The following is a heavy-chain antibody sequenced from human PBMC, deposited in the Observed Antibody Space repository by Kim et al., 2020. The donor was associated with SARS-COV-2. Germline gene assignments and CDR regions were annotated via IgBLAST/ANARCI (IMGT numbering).Heavy chain of an antibody. CDR3: ARAQGLVVPAAMGGEDAFDI. V-gene: IGHV1-2*05. Sequence: ASVKVSCKASGYTFTGYYMHWVRQAPGQGLEWMGRINPNSGGTNYAQKFQGRVTMTRDTSISTAYMELSRLRSDDTVVYYCARAQGLVVPAAMGGEDAFDIWGQGTMVTVSS. D-gene: IGHD2-2*01. J-gene: IGHJ3*02. CDR2: INPNSGGT. CDR1: GYTFTGYY.